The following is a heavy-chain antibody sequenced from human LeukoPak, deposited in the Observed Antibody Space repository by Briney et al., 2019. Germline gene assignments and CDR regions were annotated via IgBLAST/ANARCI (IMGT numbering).Heavy chain of an antibody. D-gene: IGHD2-2*01. CDR3: ARANFLYCSSTTCLFDY. Sequence: ASVKVSCKASGYTFTDYYMHWVRQAPGQGYEWMGWINPNDGDTNYAQKFQGRVTMTRDTSISTAHMEVSRLRSDDTAVYYCARANFLYCSSTTCLFDYWGQGTLVTVSS. J-gene: IGHJ4*02. V-gene: IGHV1-2*02. CDR1: GYTFTDYY. CDR2: INPNDGDT.